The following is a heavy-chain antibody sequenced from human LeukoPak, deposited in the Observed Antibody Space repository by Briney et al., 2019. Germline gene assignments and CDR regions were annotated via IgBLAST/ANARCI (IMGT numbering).Heavy chain of an antibody. Sequence: PGGSLRLSCAASGFSFSDYAMSWVRQTPGKGLEWVSTIVGSGATTYFVDSAQGRFTISRDNSKNTLYLHMNSLRAEDTAVYYCARGAAAGRCFDYWGQGTLVTVSS. J-gene: IGHJ4*02. CDR1: GFSFSDYA. CDR2: IVGSGATT. D-gene: IGHD6-13*01. CDR3: ARGAAAGRCFDY. V-gene: IGHV3-23*01.